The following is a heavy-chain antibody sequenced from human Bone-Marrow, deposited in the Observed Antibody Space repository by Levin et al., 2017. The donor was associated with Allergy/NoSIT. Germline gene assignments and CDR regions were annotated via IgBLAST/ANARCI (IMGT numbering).Heavy chain of an antibody. CDR3: ARGQFRRSTSGERWFDP. CDR1: GFTFSNSW. V-gene: IGHV3-7*01. Sequence: SCAASGFTFSNSWMSWVRQAPGKGLEWVANIKEDGSEKYYVDSVKGRFTISRDNAKNSLFVQMNSLRVEDTAVYYCARGQFRRSTSGERWFDPWGQGTLVTVSS. J-gene: IGHJ5*02. CDR2: IKEDGSEK. D-gene: IGHD5/OR15-5a*01.